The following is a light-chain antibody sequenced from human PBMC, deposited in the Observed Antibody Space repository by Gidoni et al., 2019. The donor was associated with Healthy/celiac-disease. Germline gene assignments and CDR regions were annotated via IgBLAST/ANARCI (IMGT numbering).Light chain of an antibody. J-gene: IGLJ2*01. Sequence: QSVLTQPPSVSGAPGQRVTSSCTGGSSNIGAGYDVPWYQQLPGTAPKPLIYGNSNRPSGVPDRFSGSKSGTSASLAITGLQAEDEADYYCQSYDSSLSDVVFGGGTKLTVL. V-gene: IGLV1-40*01. CDR1: SSNIGAGYD. CDR2: GNS. CDR3: QSYDSSLSDVV.